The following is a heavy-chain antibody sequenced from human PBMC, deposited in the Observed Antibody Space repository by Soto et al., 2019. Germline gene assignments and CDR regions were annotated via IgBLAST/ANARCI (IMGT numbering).Heavy chain of an antibody. D-gene: IGHD6-13*01. Sequence: QVQLAESGGGLVKPGGSLRLSCAASGFTFSDYYMTWVRQAPEKGLEYVSYIVTSSAYTNYADSVKGRFSISRDNAKNSLYLEMNSLRAEDTAVYYCARLRASSWYMGGFLDYWGQGTLVTVSS. J-gene: IGHJ4*02. CDR3: ARLRASSWYMGGFLDY. V-gene: IGHV3-11*06. CDR1: GFTFSDYY. CDR2: IVTSSAYT.